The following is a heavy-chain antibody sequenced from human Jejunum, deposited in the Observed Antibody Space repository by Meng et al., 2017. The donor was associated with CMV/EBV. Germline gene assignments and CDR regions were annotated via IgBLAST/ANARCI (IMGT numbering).Heavy chain of an antibody. Sequence: FISHHYAVAWVRQGTGKGLAWVSAIRRGDGLGPASTFYADSVEGRLTISRDNSRNRVVLQMKSLRAEATARYYCARAFMDWSILDSWGQGTLVTVSS. CDR2: IRRGDGLGPAST. CDR1: FISHHYA. V-gene: IGHV3-23*01. D-gene: IGHD3/OR15-3a*01. CDR3: ARAFMDWSILDS. J-gene: IGHJ4*02.